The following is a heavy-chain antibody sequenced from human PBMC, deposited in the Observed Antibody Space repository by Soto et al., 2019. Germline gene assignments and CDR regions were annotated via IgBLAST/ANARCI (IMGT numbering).Heavy chain of an antibody. D-gene: IGHD2-2*01. J-gene: IGHJ5*02. Sequence: QVQLVESGGGVVQPGRSLRLSCAASGFTFSSYGMHWVRQAPGKGLEWVAGISDGGSNKYYADSVKGRFTISRDNSKNTLYLQMNTLRAEDTAVYYCAKDNCISTSCYRLYNWFDPWGQGTLVTVSA. CDR1: GFTFSSYG. CDR3: AKDNCISTSCYRLYNWFDP. CDR2: ISDGGSNK. V-gene: IGHV3-30*18.